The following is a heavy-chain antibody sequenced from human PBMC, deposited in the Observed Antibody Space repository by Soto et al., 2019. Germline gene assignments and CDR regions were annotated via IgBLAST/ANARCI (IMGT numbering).Heavy chain of an antibody. J-gene: IGHJ6*02. CDR3: ARDRLGYYYDSSGYLINYYYYYGMDV. CDR2: IIPIFGTA. D-gene: IGHD3-22*01. V-gene: IGHV1-69*13. CDR1: GGTFSSYA. Sequence: SVKVSCKASGGTFSSYAIGWVRQAPGQGLEWMGGIIPIFGTANYAQKFQGRVTITADESTSTAYMELSSLRSEDTAVYYCARDRLGYYYDSSGYLINYYYYYGMDVWGQGTTVTVSS.